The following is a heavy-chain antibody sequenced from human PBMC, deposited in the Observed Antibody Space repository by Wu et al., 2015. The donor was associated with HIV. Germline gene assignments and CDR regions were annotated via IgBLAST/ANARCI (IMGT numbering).Heavy chain of an antibody. J-gene: IGHJ3*02. D-gene: IGHD6-13*01. V-gene: IGHV1-69*18. CDR2: IIPIFGTA. CDR3: AITTGYSSSWYDPGDTFDI. CDR1: GYTFTGFS. Sequence: QVQLVQSGAEVKKPGASVKVSCKASGYTFTGFSLHWVRLAPGQGLEWIGRIIPIFGTANYAQKFQGRVTITTDESTSTAYMELSSLRSEDTAVYYCAITTGYSSSWYDPGDTFDIWAKGQWSLFLQ.